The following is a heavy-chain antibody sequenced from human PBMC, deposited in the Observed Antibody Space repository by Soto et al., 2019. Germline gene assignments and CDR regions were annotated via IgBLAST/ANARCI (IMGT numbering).Heavy chain of an antibody. V-gene: IGHV4-59*01. Sequence: PSETLSLTCTVSPGSISSYYWSWIRQPPGKGLEWIGYIYYSGSTNYNPSLKSRVTISVDTSKNQFSLKLSSVTAADTAVYYCARGTLGCSSTSCYMDVWGKGTTVTVSS. CDR3: ARGTLGCSSTSCYMDV. CDR2: IYYSGST. J-gene: IGHJ6*03. D-gene: IGHD2-2*01. CDR1: PGSISSYY.